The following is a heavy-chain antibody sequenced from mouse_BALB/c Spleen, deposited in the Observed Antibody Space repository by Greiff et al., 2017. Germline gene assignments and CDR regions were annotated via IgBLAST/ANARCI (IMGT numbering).Heavy chain of an antibody. CDR2: ISYSGST. D-gene: IGHD1-1*01. V-gene: IGHV3-8*02. J-gene: IGHJ4*01. CDR3: ARVYGSSYDYYAMDY. CDR1: GDSITSGY. Sequence: VQLKQSGPSLVKPSQTLSLTCSVTGDSITSGYWNWIRKFPGNKLEYMGYISYSGSTYYNPSLKSRISITRDTSKNQYYLQLNSVTTEDTATYYCARVYGSSYDYYAMDYWGQGTSVTVSS.